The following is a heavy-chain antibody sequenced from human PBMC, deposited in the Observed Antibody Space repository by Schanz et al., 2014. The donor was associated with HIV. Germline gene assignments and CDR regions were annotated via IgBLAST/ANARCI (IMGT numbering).Heavy chain of an antibody. CDR1: GFTFSSYG. J-gene: IGHJ4*02. CDR2: ISFDGTYE. V-gene: IGHV3-30*18. D-gene: IGHD6-6*01. CDR3: AKDQTSFGSSFFDY. Sequence: QVQLVESGGGVVQPGRSLRLSCAASGFTFSSYGMHWVRQAPGKGLEWVAVISFDGTYEYYADSVKGRFTISRDKSKNTLYLQMNSLRPDDTGVYYCAKDQTSFGSSFFDYGGQGTLVTVSS.